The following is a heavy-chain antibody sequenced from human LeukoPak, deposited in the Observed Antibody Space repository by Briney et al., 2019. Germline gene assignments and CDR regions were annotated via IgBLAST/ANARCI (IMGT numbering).Heavy chain of an antibody. J-gene: IGHJ4*02. CDR1: GFTFSNYA. Sequence: GGSLILSCAASGFTFSNYAMSWVRQAPGKGLEWVSSIHYSGGSTYYADSVKGRFTISRDNSKNTLYLQMSSLRAEDTAVYYCVKITSVAGGDCWGQGTRLTVSS. CDR2: IHYSGGST. D-gene: IGHD1-14*01. V-gene: IGHV3-23*01. CDR3: VKITSVAGGDC.